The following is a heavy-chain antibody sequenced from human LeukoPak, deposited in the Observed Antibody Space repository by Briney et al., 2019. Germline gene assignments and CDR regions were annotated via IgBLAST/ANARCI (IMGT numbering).Heavy chain of an antibody. CDR3: ATGIVGDPTVTHAGAY. J-gene: IGHJ4*02. CDR2: FDPEDGET. V-gene: IGHV1-24*01. CDR1: GYTLTELS. Sequence: ASVKVSCKVSGYTLTELSMHWVRQAPGKGLEWMGGFDPEDGETIYAQKFQGRVTMTEDTSTDTAYMELSSLRSEDTAVYYCATGIVGDPTVTHAGAYWGQGPWVTVS. D-gene: IGHD1-26*01.